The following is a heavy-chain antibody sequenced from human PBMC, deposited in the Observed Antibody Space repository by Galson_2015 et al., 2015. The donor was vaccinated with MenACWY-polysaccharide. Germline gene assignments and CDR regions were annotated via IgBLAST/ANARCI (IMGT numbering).Heavy chain of an antibody. CDR3: ARHLGIVAASYYYYYYMDV. Sequence: SETLSLTCTVSGDSISSSTYYWGWIRQPPGKGLEWIGNIYYSGSTFYNPSLKSRVTISVDTSKNQFSLRLNSVTAADAAVYYCARHLGIVAASYYYYYYMDVWGKGTTVTVSS. CDR2: IYYSGST. CDR1: GDSISSSTYY. D-gene: IGHD1-26*01. V-gene: IGHV4-39*01. J-gene: IGHJ6*03.